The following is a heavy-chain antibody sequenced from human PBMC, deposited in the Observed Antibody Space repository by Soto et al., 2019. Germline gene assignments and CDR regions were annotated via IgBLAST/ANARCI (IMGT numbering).Heavy chain of an antibody. Sequence: QIHLVQSGAEVKKPGASVKVSCKASGYTFTSFGISWVRQAPGQGLEWMGWISGYSANTHYAHKGQGRVSMTTDTSTNTAYMELRSLRSDDTAVYYCARGTGDLASWGQGTLVTVSS. J-gene: IGHJ4*02. V-gene: IGHV1-18*04. CDR1: GYTFTSFG. CDR3: ARGTGDLAS. CDR2: ISGYSANT. D-gene: IGHD7-27*01.